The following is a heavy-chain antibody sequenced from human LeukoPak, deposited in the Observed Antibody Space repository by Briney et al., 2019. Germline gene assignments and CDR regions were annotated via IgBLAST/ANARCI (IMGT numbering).Heavy chain of an antibody. CDR1: GGSISSYY. CDR3: ARGTYYYDSSGYYVYYFDY. Sequence: SETLSLTCTVSGGSISSYYWSWIRQPPGKGLEWIGYIYYSGSTNYNPSLKSRVTISVDTSKNQFSLKLSSVTAADTAVYYCARGTYYYDSSGYYVYYFDYWGQGTLVTVSS. D-gene: IGHD3-22*01. V-gene: IGHV4-59*01. J-gene: IGHJ4*02. CDR2: IYYSGST.